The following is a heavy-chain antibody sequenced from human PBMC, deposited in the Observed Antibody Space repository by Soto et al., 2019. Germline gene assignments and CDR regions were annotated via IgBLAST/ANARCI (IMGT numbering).Heavy chain of an antibody. CDR2: IYHSGST. Sequence: SETLSLTCAVSVYSIISGYYWGWIRQPPGKGLEWIGSIYHSGSTYYNPSLKSRVTISVDTSKNQFSLKLSSVTAADTAVYYCAREGMTTTNWFDPWGQGTLVTVSS. J-gene: IGHJ5*02. CDR1: VYSIISGYY. V-gene: IGHV4-38-2*02. CDR3: AREGMTTTNWFDP. D-gene: IGHD4-4*01.